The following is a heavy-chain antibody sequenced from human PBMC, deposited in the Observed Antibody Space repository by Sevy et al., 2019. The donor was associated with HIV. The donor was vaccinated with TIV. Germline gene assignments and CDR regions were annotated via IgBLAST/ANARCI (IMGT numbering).Heavy chain of an antibody. CDR2: ISYDGSHK. J-gene: IGHJ6*02. D-gene: IGHD3-22*01. CDR3: VRDSRWTLIVVVEVGGMDV. V-gene: IGHV3-30-3*01. CDR1: GFTFSNYA. Sequence: GGSLRLSCVASGFTFSNYAMHWVRQAPGKGLEWVAVISYDGSHKYYADSVKGRFTISRDNSKNTLDLKMHSLRADDTAVYYCVRDSRWTLIVVVEVGGMDVWGQGTTVTVSS.